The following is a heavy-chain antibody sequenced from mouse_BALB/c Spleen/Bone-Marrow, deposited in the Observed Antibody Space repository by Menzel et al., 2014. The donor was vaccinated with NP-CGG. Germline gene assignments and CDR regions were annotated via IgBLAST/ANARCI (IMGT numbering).Heavy chain of an antibody. J-gene: IGHJ3*01. D-gene: IGHD2-4*01. V-gene: IGHV1-4*01. Sequence: VKLMESGAELARPGASVKMSCKASGYTFTSYTIHWVKQRPGQGLEWIGYINPSSDYTNYNQKFKDKATLTADESSSTAYMQLSSLTSEDSAVYYCAREGLRAWFVYWGQGTLVTVSA. CDR3: AREGLRAWFVY. CDR2: INPSSDYT. CDR1: GYTFTSYT.